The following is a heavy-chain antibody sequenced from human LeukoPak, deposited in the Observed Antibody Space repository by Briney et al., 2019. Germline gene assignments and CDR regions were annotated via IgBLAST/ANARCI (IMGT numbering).Heavy chain of an antibody. Sequence: PGGSLRLSCTASGFTFGDYAMSWVRQAPGKGLEWVGFIRSKAYGGTTEYAASVKGRFTISRDDFKSIAYLQMNSLKTEDTAVYYCTRPMVRGVIESDWGQGTLVTVSS. J-gene: IGHJ4*02. CDR3: TRPMVRGVIESD. CDR2: IRSKAYGGTT. V-gene: IGHV3-49*04. D-gene: IGHD3-10*01. CDR1: GFTFGDYA.